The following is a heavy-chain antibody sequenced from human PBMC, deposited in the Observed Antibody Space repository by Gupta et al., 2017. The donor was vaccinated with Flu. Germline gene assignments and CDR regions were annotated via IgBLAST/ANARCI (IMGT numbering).Heavy chain of an antibody. CDR2: IYYSGST. CDR3: ARHPRTYYYDSRGSD. V-gene: IGHV4-39*01. D-gene: IGHD3-22*01. CDR1: SDY. Sequence: SDYWGWIRQPPGKGLEWIGRIYYSGSTYYNPSLKSRVTISVDTSKNQFSMKLSSVTAADTAVDYCARHPRTYYYDSRGSDWGQGTRGTVSA. J-gene: IGHJ4*02.